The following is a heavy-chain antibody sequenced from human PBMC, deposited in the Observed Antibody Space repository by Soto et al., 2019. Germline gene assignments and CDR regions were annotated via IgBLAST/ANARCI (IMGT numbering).Heavy chain of an antibody. Sequence: SEALSLTCTVSGGSISSNNYYWGWIRQPPGKGLEWIGTIYYSGSTSYHPSLKSRVTMSVDTSKNQFSLKLSSVTAADTAVYYCARHPTYYVTSGYPDYWGQGTLVTVS. CDR1: GGSISSNNYY. D-gene: IGHD3-22*01. CDR2: IYYSGST. V-gene: IGHV4-39*01. CDR3: ARHPTYYVTSGYPDY. J-gene: IGHJ4*02.